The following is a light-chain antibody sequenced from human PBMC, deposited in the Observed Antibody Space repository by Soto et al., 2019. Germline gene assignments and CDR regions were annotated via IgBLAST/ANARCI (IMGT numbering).Light chain of an antibody. V-gene: IGKV3-20*01. CDR2: GAS. CDR3: QQYGSSLPWT. J-gene: IGKJ1*01. CDR1: QSVSTSY. Sequence: IVLTQSPRALSLSPGERATLSCRASQSVSTSYLAWYQQKPGQAPRLLIYGASSRATGIPDRFNGSGSGTDFTLTISRLEPEDFAVYYCQQYGSSLPWTFGQGSKVDIK.